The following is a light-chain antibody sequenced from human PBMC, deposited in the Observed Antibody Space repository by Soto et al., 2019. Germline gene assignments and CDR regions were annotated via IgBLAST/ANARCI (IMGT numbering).Light chain of an antibody. CDR3: QQYDNWPLT. CDR2: YAS. V-gene: IGKV3-15*01. Sequence: EIVMTQSPATLSVSPGERATLSCRASQSVRSHLAWYQQKPGQAPRLLIYYASTRATGIPARFSSSGSETDITLTISSLQAEDFAVYYCQQYDNWPLTVGPGTKVDI. J-gene: IGKJ3*01. CDR1: QSVRSH.